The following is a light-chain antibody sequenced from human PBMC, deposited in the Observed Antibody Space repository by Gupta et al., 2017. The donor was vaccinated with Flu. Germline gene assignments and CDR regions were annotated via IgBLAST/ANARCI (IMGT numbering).Light chain of an antibody. J-gene: IGKJ1*01. Sequence: EIVLTQSPGTLSLSPGERATLSCRASQSVSTNHLAWYQQKVGQAPRLLIYGASSRATGIPDRFSGSGSGTDFTLTISRLEPEDFAVYYWQHYCSSSRTFGQGTKVEIK. CDR2: GAS. V-gene: IGKV3-20*01. CDR1: QSVSTNH. CDR3: QHYCSSSRT.